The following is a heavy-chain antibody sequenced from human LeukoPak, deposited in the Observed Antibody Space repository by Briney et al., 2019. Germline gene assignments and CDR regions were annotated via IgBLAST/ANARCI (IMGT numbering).Heavy chain of an antibody. Sequence: PGGSLRLSCAASGVTFSSYWMSWVRQAPGKGREWVANIKEDGSEKYYVDSVKGRFTISRDNSKNTLYLQMNSLRAEDTAVYYCARSVGSGWYMEYFQHWGQGTLVTVSS. V-gene: IGHV3-7*03. D-gene: IGHD6-19*01. CDR1: GVTFSSYW. J-gene: IGHJ1*01. CDR2: IKEDGSEK. CDR3: ARSVGSGWYMEYFQH.